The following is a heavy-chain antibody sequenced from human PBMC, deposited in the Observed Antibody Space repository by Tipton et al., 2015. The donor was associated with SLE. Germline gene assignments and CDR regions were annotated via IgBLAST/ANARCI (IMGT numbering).Heavy chain of an antibody. J-gene: IGHJ3*02. CDR1: GYRFTRYW. V-gene: IGHV5-51*03. Sequence: LVQSGAEVKKPGESLKISCKGSGYRFTRYWIGWVRQMPGKGLEWIGWIYHTGSTDYNPSLKSRVTISVDTSKNQFSLRLSSVTAADTAVYYCARDYYGSGFDAFDIWGQGTMVTVSS. CDR2: IYHTGST. CDR3: ARDYYGSGFDAFDI. D-gene: IGHD3-10*01.